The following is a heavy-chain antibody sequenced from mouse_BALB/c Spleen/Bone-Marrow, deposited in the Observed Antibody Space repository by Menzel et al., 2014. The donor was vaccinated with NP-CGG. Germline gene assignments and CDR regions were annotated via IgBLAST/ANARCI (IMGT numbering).Heavy chain of an antibody. J-gene: IGHJ4*01. V-gene: IGHV5-9-4*01. D-gene: IGHD2-14*01. Sequence: EVQLQQSGGGSVKPGGSLKLSCAASGFTFSSYAMSWVRQSPEKRLEWVAEISSGGSYTYYPDTVTGRFTISRDNAKNTLCLEMSSLRSEDTAMYYCARAYRYDGGYYYAMDYWGQGTSVTVSS. CDR3: ARAYRYDGGYYYAMDY. CDR1: GFTFSSYA. CDR2: ISSGGSYT.